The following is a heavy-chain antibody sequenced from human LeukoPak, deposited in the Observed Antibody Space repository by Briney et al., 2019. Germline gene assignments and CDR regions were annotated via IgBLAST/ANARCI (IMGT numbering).Heavy chain of an antibody. D-gene: IGHD4-17*01. CDR3: AKEDGDHNYYYYYYMDV. CDR1: GFTFSSYG. J-gene: IGHJ6*03. V-gene: IGHV3-30*02. Sequence: PGGSLRLSCAASGFTFSSYGMHWVRQAPGKGLEWVAFIRYDGSNKYYADSVKGRFTISRDNSKNTLYLQMNSLRAEDTAVYYCAKEDGDHNYYYYYYMDVWGKGTTVTVSS. CDR2: IRYDGSNK.